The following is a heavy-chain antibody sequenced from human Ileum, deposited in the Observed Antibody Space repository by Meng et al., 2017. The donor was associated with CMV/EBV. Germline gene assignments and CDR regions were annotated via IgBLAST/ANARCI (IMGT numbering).Heavy chain of an antibody. CDR3: ARDGLSGRYFDY. CDR2: IDTNTGNP. J-gene: IGHJ4*02. Sequence: QVHLVPSGSGLKKPGASVMVPCKTSGYTFTSNSIVWGRQAPGQGPEWMGWIDTNTGNPTYAQVFTGRFVFSLDTSVNTAYLQISSLKAEDTAVYYCARDGLSGRYFDYWGQGTLVTVSS. V-gene: IGHV7-4-1*02. D-gene: IGHD1-26*01. CDR1: GYTFTSNS.